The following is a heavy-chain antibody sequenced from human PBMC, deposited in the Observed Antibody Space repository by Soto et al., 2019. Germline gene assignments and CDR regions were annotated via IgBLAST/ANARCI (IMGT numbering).Heavy chain of an antibody. D-gene: IGHD2-2*01. CDR2: ISYDGSNK. Sequence: GGSLRLSCAASGFTFSSYGMHWVRQAPGKGLEWVAVISYDGSNKYYADSVKGRFTISRDNSKNTLYLQMNSLRAEDTAVYYCAKDAVPAAMSYYYYYYMDVWGKGTTVTVSS. CDR3: AKDAVPAAMSYYYYYYMDV. CDR1: GFTFSSYG. V-gene: IGHV3-30*18. J-gene: IGHJ6*03.